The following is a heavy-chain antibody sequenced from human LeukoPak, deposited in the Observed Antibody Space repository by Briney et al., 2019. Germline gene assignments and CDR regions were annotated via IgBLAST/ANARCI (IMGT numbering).Heavy chain of an antibody. D-gene: IGHD3-10*01. CDR2: IKGDGHEK. CDR1: GFSFIRYW. Sequence: GGSLRLSCAASGFSFIRYWMNWVRQAPGRGLEWVANIKGDGHEKNYVDSVKGRFSISRDNARNSLYLQMDSLRAEDTAVYYCAKEGAYPIITYDSWGQGALVTVSS. V-gene: IGHV3-7*01. CDR3: AKEGAYPIITYDS. J-gene: IGHJ5*01.